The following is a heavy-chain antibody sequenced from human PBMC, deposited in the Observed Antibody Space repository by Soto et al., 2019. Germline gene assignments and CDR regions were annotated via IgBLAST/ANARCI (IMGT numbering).Heavy chain of an antibody. CDR1: GGSISSGGYS. D-gene: IGHD6-19*01. CDR2: IYHSGST. Sequence: PSETLSLTCAVSGGSISSGGYSWSWIRQPPGKGLEWIGYIYHSGSTYYNPSLKSRVTISVDRSKNQFSLKLSSVTAADTAVYYCARRVGWLPYYYYGMDVWGQGTTVTVSS. J-gene: IGHJ6*02. CDR3: ARRVGWLPYYYYGMDV. V-gene: IGHV4-30-2*01.